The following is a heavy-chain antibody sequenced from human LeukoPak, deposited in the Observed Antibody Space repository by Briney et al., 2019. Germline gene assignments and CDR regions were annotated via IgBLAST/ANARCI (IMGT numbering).Heavy chain of an antibody. Sequence: KPSETLSLTCAVYGGSFSGYYWSWIRQPPGKGLEWIGEINHSGSTNYNPSLKSRVTKSVDTSKNQFSLKLSSVTAADTAVYYCARGSRSDFWSGYYTRVLGYFDYWGQGTLVTVSS. V-gene: IGHV4-34*01. CDR2: INHSGST. CDR1: GGSFSGYY. J-gene: IGHJ4*02. D-gene: IGHD3-3*01. CDR3: ARGSRSDFWSGYYTRVLGYFDY.